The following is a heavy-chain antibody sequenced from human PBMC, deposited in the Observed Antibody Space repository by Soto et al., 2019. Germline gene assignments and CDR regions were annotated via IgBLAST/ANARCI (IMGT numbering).Heavy chain of an antibody. CDR2: IYSGGNS. J-gene: IGHJ3*02. CDR1: GFTVSTYY. V-gene: IGHV3-53*01. CDR3: ARGRPSWNAFDS. D-gene: IGHD2-2*01. Sequence: EVQLVESGGGLIQPGGSLRLSCAASGFTVSTYYMEWVRQAPGTGLEWVSLIYSGGNSYYADSVRGRFTISRDNSKNTLYLQMNNLRVDDTAVYYCARGRPSWNAFDSWGQGTVVTVSS.